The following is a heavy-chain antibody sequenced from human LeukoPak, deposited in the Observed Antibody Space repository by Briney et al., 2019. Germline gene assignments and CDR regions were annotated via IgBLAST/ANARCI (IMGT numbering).Heavy chain of an antibody. CDR1: EFTFSSYA. V-gene: IGHV3-23*01. CDR3: AKYVSAKGPPYALDV. J-gene: IGHJ6*02. CDR2: ISASGGST. D-gene: IGHD2/OR15-2a*01. Sequence: GGSLRLSCAASEFTFSSYAMQWVRQAPGKGLEWVSGISASGGSTWYADSVKGRFTISRDHSRNTLYLQVNSLRAEDTAVYYCAKYVSAKGPPYALDVWGQGTTVTVSS.